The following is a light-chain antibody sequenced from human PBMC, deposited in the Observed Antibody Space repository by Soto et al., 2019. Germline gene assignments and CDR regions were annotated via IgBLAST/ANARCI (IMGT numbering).Light chain of an antibody. V-gene: IGLV6-57*04. CDR3: QSYDADFVI. CDR1: SGSIASNY. J-gene: IGLJ2*01. Sequence: NFMLTQPHSVSESPGKTVTISCTRSSGSIASNYVQWYHQRPGSAPTIVMYEDNQRPSGVPDRFSGSIDRSSNSASLTISGLKTEDEGDFYCQSYDADFVIFGGGTKVTVL. CDR2: EDN.